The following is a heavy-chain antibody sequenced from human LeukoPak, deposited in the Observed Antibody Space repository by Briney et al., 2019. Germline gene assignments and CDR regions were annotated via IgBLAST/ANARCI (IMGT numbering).Heavy chain of an antibody. Sequence: SETLSLTCTVSGGSISSYYWSWIRQPPGKGLEWIGYIYYSGSTNYNPSLKSRVTMSVDTSKNQFSLKLSSVTAADTAVYYCARMSSGWYVYYFDYWGQGTLVTVSS. CDR2: IYYSGST. J-gene: IGHJ4*02. D-gene: IGHD6-19*01. V-gene: IGHV4-59*01. CDR1: GGSISSYY. CDR3: ARMSSGWYVYYFDY.